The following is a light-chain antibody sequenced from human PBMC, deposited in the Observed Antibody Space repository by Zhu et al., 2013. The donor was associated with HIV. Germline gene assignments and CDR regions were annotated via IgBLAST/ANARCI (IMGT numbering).Light chain of an antibody. Sequence: QSALTQPASASGSPGQSVTISCTGTSSDVGGYNYVSWYQHHPGKAPKLMIYEVNKRPSGVPDRFSGSKSGNTATLTVSGLQAEDEADYYCSSNVGSNSLVFGGGTKLTV. V-gene: IGLV2-8*01. CDR1: SSDVGGYNY. CDR2: EVN. CDR3: SSNVGSNSLV. J-gene: IGLJ2*01.